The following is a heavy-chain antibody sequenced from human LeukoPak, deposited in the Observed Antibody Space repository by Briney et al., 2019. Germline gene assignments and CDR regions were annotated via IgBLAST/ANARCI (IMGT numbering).Heavy chain of an antibody. CDR1: GFTFSDYA. Sequence: GGSLRLSCAASGFTFSDYAMSWVRQAPGKGLEWVSSISASGGSTFYADSVKGRFTISRDNSENTLFLQMNSLRADDAAVYYCAKDQIGVLPDAFDIWGQGTMVFVSS. CDR3: AKDQIGVLPDAFDI. V-gene: IGHV3-23*01. J-gene: IGHJ3*02. CDR2: ISASGGST. D-gene: IGHD3-10*01.